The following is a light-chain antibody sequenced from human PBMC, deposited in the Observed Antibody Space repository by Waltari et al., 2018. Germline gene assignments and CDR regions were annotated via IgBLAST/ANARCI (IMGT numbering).Light chain of an antibody. J-gene: IGKJ1*01. V-gene: IGKV1-NL1*01. CDR2: GAS. CDR1: QGIDNS. Sequence: DAQMTQSPSSLSASVAERVTITCRASQGIDNSLGWYQQKPGKAPKLLVFGASRLQSGVPSRFSGSGSGAHYTLTITSLQPEDFGTYYCQQYYNTPRTFGQGTKVEIK. CDR3: QQYYNTPRT.